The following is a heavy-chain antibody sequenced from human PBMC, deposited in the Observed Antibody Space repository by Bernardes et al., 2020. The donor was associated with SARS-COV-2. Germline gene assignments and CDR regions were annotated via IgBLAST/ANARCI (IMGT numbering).Heavy chain of an antibody. Sequence: GGSLRLSCAASGFTFSSYAMSWVRQAPGKGLEWVSAISGSGGSTYYADSVKGRFTISRDNSKNTLYLQMNSLRAEDTAVYYCAKDRRAEYLCSSTSCYIWGNWFDPWGQGTLVTVSS. D-gene: IGHD2-2*02. V-gene: IGHV3-23*01. CDR3: AKDRRAEYLCSSTSCYIWGNWFDP. J-gene: IGHJ5*02. CDR2: ISGSGGST. CDR1: GFTFSSYA.